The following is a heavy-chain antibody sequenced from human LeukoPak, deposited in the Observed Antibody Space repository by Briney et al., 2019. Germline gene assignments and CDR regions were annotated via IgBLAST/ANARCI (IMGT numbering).Heavy chain of an antibody. V-gene: IGHV4-59*01. Sequence: SETLSLTCTVSGGSISSYYWSWIRQPPGKGLEWIGYIYYSGSTNYNPSLESRVTISVDTSKNQFSLKLSSVTAADTAVYYCARARQWLREAWFDPWGQGTLVTVSS. D-gene: IGHD6-19*01. CDR3: ARARQWLREAWFDP. CDR2: IYYSGST. CDR1: GGSISSYY. J-gene: IGHJ5*02.